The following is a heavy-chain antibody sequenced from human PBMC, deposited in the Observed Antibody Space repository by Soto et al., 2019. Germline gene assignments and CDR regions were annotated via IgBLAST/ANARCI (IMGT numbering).Heavy chain of an antibody. V-gene: IGHV3-72*01. CDR2: IKNNANSSAI. D-gene: IGHD7-27*01. J-gene: IGHJ3*01. Sequence: EVQLVESGGGLVQPGGPLRLSCAASGFTFSDHYMDWVRQAPGKGLEWVARIKNNANSSAIEYAASVKGRFTISRDDSKNSLYLQMNSLRTEDTAIYYCVRAKLGPAPLKAFDAWGQGTLVTVSS. CDR1: GFTFSDHY. CDR3: VRAKLGPAPLKAFDA.